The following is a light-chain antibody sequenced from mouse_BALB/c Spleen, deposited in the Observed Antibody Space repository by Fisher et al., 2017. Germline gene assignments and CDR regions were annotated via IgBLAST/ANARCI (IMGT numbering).Light chain of an antibody. V-gene: IGKV4-68*01. CDR2: LTS. J-gene: IGKJ4*01. CDR1: SSVSY. CDR3: QQRSSYPFT. Sequence: IVITQSTALMSASPGEKVTMTCSASSSVSYMYWYQQKPRSSPKPWIYLTSNLASGVPARFSGSGSGTSYSLTISRMEAEDAATYYCQQRSSYPFTFGSGTKLEIK.